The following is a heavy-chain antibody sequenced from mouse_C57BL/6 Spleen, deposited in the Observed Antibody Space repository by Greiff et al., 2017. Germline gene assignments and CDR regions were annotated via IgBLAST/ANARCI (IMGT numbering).Heavy chain of an antibody. V-gene: IGHV1-80*01. J-gene: IGHJ3*01. CDR3: ARGPGVNSAGLAY. D-gene: IGHD4-1*02. CDR1: GYAFTSYW. CDR2: IDPGDGDT. Sequence: QVQLQQPGAELVKPGASVKLSCKASGYAFTSYWMHWVKQRPGKGLEWIGKIDPGDGDTNYNEKFKGKATLTADKSSITAYMQLSSLTSEDSAVXYCARGPGVNSAGLAYWGQGTLVTVSA.